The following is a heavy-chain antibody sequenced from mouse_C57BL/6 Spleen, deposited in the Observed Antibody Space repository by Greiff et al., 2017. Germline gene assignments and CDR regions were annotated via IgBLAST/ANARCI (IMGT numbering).Heavy chain of an antibody. CDR3: ARRGSRSPCYFDV. V-gene: IGHV1-80*01. Sequence: VQLQQSGAELVKPGASVKISCKASGYAFSSYWMNWVKQRPGKGLEWIGQIYPGDGDTNYNGKFKGKATLTAAKSSSTAYMQLSSLASEDSAVYICARRGSRSPCYFDVWGTGTTLTVSS. D-gene: IGHD1-1*01. J-gene: IGHJ1*03. CDR1: GYAFSSYW. CDR2: IYPGDGDT.